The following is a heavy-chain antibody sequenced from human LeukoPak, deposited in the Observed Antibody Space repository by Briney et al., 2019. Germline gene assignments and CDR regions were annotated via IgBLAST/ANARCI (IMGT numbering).Heavy chain of an antibody. V-gene: IGHV3-48*01. CDR1: GFTFSSYS. CDR3: AREGPGDYVWGSSYFDY. D-gene: IGHD3-16*01. Sequence: PGGALRLSCAPSGFTFSSYSMNWVRQAPGKGLEWVSYISSSSSTIYYADSVKGRSTISRDNAKNSLYLQMNSLRAEDTAVYYCAREGPGDYVWGSSYFDYWGQGTLVTVSS. J-gene: IGHJ4*02. CDR2: ISSSSSTI.